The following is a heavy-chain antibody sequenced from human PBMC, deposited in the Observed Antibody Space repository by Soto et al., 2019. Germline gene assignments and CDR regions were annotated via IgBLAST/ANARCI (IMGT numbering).Heavy chain of an antibody. Sequence: PGGSLRLSCSASGFNFSRYWTHWVRQVPGRGLVWVSHINSDGSRTTYADSVKGRFTISRDNAKNTLYLQMNSLRAEDTAVYYCARDLSSCSSARCYSYYYGMDVWGQGTTVTVSS. D-gene: IGHD2-2*01. CDR2: INSDGSRT. CDR1: GFNFSRYW. V-gene: IGHV3-74*01. CDR3: ARDLSSCSSARCYSYYYGMDV. J-gene: IGHJ6*02.